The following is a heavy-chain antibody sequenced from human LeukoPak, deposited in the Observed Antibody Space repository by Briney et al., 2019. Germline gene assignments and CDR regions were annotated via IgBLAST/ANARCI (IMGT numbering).Heavy chain of an antibody. V-gene: IGHV3-23*01. CDR1: GFTSSSYA. CDR2: ISGSGGST. J-gene: IGHJ4*02. D-gene: IGHD3-10*01. Sequence: PGGSLRLSCAASGFTSSSYAMSWVRQAPGKGLGWVSAISGSGGSTYYADSVKGRFTISRDNSINTLYLQMSSLRAEDTAVYYCAKFSGPFDYWGQGTLVTVSS. CDR3: AKFSGPFDY.